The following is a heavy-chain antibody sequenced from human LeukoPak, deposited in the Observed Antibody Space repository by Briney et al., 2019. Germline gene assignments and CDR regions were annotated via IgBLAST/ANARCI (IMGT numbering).Heavy chain of an antibody. CDR3: ASRSIQLWPTVDY. V-gene: IGHV4-59*01. Sequence: PSETQSLTCTVSGGSISSYYWSWIRQPPGKGQEWIGYIYYSGSTNYNPALKSRVTISVDTSKNQFSLKLSSVFAADTAVYYCASRSIQLWPTVDYWGQGTLVTVSS. CDR2: IYYSGST. CDR1: GGSISSYY. D-gene: IGHD5-18*01. J-gene: IGHJ4*02.